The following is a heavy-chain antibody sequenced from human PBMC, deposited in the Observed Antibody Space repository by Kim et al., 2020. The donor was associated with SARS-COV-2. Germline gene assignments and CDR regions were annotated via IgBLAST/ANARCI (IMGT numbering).Heavy chain of an antibody. Sequence: GGSLRLFCAASGILFSTHAMSWVRQAPGKGLEWVSSISESGGNTYYADSVKGRFTISRDNSKNTLYLQMNSLRAEDTATYYCAKTVQGYWGQGTLVTVSS. CDR1: GILFSTHA. CDR3: AKTVQGY. CDR2: ISESGGNT. V-gene: IGHV3-23*01. J-gene: IGHJ4*02.